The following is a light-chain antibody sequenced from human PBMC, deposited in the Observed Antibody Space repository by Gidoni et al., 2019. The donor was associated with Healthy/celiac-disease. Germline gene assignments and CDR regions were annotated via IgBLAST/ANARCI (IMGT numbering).Light chain of an antibody. CDR2: WAS. Sequence: IVLTQSPDSPAVSLGERATINCKSSQSVLYSSNNKSYLAWYQQKPGQPPKLLIYWASTRESGVPDRFSGSGSGTDFTLTISSLQAEDVAVYYCQQYYSTPWTFGQGTKVEIK. J-gene: IGKJ1*01. CDR1: QSVLYSSNNKSY. CDR3: QQYYSTPWT. V-gene: IGKV4-1*01.